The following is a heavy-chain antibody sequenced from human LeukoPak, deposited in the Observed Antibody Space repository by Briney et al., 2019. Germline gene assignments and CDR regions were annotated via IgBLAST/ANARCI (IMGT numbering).Heavy chain of an antibody. CDR1: GYTFTSYY. J-gene: IGHJ2*01. Sequence: GASVKVSCKASGYTFTSYYMHWVRQGPGQGLEWMGIINPSGGSTSYAQKFQGRVTMTRDTSTNTVYMELSSLRSEDTAVFYCVREASSIAALNPFWYFDLWGRGTLVTVSS. CDR3: VREASSIAALNPFWYFDL. CDR2: INPSGGST. D-gene: IGHD6-6*01. V-gene: IGHV1-46*01.